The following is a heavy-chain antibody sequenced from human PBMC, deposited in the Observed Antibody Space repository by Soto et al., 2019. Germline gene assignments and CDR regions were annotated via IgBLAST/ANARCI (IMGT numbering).Heavy chain of an antibody. CDR2: FDPEDGET. CDR1: GYTLTELS. CDR3: STASGFTVVRGVEFAD. Sequence: QVQLVQSGAEVKKPGASVKVSCKVSGYTLTELSMHWVRQTPGKGLEWMGGFDPEDGETVYAQEFQGRVTMTEDTSTDTAYMELSSLRSEDTAVYYCSTASGFTVVRGVEFADWGQGTLVTVSS. J-gene: IGHJ4*02. V-gene: IGHV1-24*01. D-gene: IGHD3-10*01.